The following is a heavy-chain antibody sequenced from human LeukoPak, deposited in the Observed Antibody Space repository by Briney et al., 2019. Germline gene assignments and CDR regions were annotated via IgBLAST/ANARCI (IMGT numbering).Heavy chain of an antibody. CDR1: GFTISDYN. D-gene: IGHD4-17*01. V-gene: IGHV3-30*01. CDR3: ARGYADYEDF. Sequence: GWALTLSCVVAGFTISDYNMHWLRQAPGKGLEWLAVITYDGRSLHYADSMKGRFIISRDTAKNTLYLQMNSVRVEDTAVFYGARGYADYEDFWGQGTLVSVSS. CDR2: ITYDGRSL. J-gene: IGHJ4*02.